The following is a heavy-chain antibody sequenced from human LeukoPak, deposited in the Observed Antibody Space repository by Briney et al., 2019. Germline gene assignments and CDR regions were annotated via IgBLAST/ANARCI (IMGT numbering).Heavy chain of an antibody. CDR3: ARGGGDGDY. CDR1: GFSLSAYW. J-gene: IGHJ4*02. D-gene: IGHD2-21*01. Sequence: GGSLRLSCAASGFSLSAYWMTWVRQAPGKGLEWVANIKQDGSEKYYVDSVKGRFTISRDNAENSLYLQMNSLRVEDTAVYYCARGGGDGDYWGQGTLVTVSS. V-gene: IGHV3-7*04. CDR2: IKQDGSEK.